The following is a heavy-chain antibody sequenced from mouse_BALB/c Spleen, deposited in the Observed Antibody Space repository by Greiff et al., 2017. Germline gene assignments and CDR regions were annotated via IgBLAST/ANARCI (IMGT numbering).Heavy chain of an antibody. CDR2: IDPENGDT. D-gene: IGHD1-1*02. J-gene: IGHJ3*01. V-gene: IGHV14-4*02. Sequence: VQLQQSGAELVRSGASVKLSCTASGFNIKDYYMHWVKQRPEQGLEWIGWIDPENGDTEYAPKFQGKATMTADTSSNTAYLQLSSLTSEDTAVYYCARWGRGFAYWGQGTLVTVSA. CDR3: ARWGRGFAY. CDR1: GFNIKDYY.